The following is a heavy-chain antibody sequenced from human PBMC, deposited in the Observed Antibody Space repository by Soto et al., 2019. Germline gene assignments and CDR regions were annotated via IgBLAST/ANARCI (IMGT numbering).Heavy chain of an antibody. V-gene: IGHV1-2*02. CDR2: INPNSGGT. CDR1: GYTFTGYY. Sequence: GASVKVSCKASGYTFTGYYMHWVREAPGQGLERMGWINPNSGGTNYAQKFQGRVTITRDTSISTAYMELSRLRPDDTAVYYCARVPESDDSPYDAFDIWGQGTMVTVSS. D-gene: IGHD3-22*01. J-gene: IGHJ3*02. CDR3: ARVPESDDSPYDAFDI.